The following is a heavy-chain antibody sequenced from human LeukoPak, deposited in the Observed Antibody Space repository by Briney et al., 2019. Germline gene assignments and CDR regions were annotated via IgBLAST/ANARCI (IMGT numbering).Heavy chain of an antibody. CDR1: GFTFSSYG. J-gene: IGHJ6*02. D-gene: IGHD6-13*01. V-gene: IGHV3-7*01. CDR3: ARDDKRSWYGARYGMDV. Sequence: AGGSLRLSCAASGFTFSSYGMHWVRQAPGKGLEWVANIKQDGSEKYYVDSVKGRFTISRDNAKNSLYLQMNSLRAEDTAVYYCARDDKRSWYGARYGMDVWGQGTTVTVSS. CDR2: IKQDGSEK.